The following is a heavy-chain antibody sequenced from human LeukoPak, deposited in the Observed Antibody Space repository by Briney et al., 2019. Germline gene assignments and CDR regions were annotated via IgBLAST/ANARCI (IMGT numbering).Heavy chain of an antibody. D-gene: IGHD1-26*01. J-gene: IGHJ4*02. Sequence: PGGSLRPSCAASGFTFSSYGMHWVRQAPGKGLEWVAVISYDGSNKYYADSVKGRFTISRDNSKNTLYLQMNSLRAEDTAVYYCARVNSGSYYGYFDYWGQGTLVTVSS. CDR1: GFTFSSYG. V-gene: IGHV3-30*03. CDR3: ARVNSGSYYGYFDY. CDR2: ISYDGSNK.